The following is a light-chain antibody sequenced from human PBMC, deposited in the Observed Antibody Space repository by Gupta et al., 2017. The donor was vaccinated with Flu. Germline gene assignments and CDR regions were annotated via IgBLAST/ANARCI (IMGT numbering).Light chain of an antibody. CDR2: DDT. Sequence: SYVLTQPLSVSVAPGQTARITCGGNNIGGKTVHWYQQKPGQAPVLVVYDDTDRPSGIPERFSASNAGTTATLTTTRVEAGEGADYYCPVSDSGSGQVFGGGTKLTVL. CDR3: PVSDSGSGQV. J-gene: IGLJ3*02. CDR1: NIGGKT. V-gene: IGLV3-21*02.